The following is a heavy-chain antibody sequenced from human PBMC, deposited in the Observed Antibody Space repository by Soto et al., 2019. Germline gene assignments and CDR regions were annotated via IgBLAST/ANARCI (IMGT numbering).Heavy chain of an antibody. J-gene: IGHJ4*02. Sequence: EVQLVESGGGLVKPGGSLRLSCAASGFTFSSYSMNWVRQAPGKGLEWVSSISSSSSYIYYADSVKGRFTISRDNAKNSLYLQMNSLRAEDTAVYYCAREMSYSNYFYYWGQGTLVTVSS. V-gene: IGHV3-21*01. CDR2: ISSSSSYI. CDR1: GFTFSSYS. D-gene: IGHD4-4*01. CDR3: AREMSYSNYFYY.